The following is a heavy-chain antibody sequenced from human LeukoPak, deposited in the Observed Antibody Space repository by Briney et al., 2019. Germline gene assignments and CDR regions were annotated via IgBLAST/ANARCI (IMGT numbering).Heavy chain of an antibody. CDR3: ARVLWWSSSYFDY. CDR1: GGSFSGYY. J-gene: IGHJ4*02. V-gene: IGHV4-34*01. D-gene: IGHD2-8*02. CDR2: INHSGST. Sequence: SETLSLTCAVYGGSFSGYYWSWIRQPPRNGLEWIGEINHSGSTNYNPSLKNRVTISVDTSKNQFSLKLSSVTAADTAVYYCARVLWWSSSYFDYWGQGTLVTVSS.